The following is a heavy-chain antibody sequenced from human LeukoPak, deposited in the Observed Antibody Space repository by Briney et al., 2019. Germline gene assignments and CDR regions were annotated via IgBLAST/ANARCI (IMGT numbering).Heavy chain of an antibody. Sequence: SETLSLTCAVSGGSFSSGGYSWSWIRQPPGKGLEWIGYIYHSGSTYYNPSLKSRVTISVDRSKNQFSLKLSSVTAADTAVYYCARVVRSRAFFDYWGQGTLVTVSS. CDR3: ARVVRSRAFFDY. CDR2: IYHSGST. CDR1: GGSFSSGGYS. D-gene: IGHD3-10*01. V-gene: IGHV4-30-2*01. J-gene: IGHJ4*02.